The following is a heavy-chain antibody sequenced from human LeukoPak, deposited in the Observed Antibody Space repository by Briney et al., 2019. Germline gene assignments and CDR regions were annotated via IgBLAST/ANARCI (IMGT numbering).Heavy chain of an antibody. CDR1: GYTFTSYG. Sequence: ASVKVSCKASGYTFTSYGISWVRQAPGQGLEWMGWISAYNGNTNYAQKLQGRVTMTTDTSTSTAYMELRSLRSEDTAVYYCARDDYDILTGHKYNWFDPWGQGTLVTVSS. CDR2: ISAYNGNT. D-gene: IGHD3-9*01. CDR3: ARDDYDILTGHKYNWFDP. J-gene: IGHJ5*02. V-gene: IGHV1-18*01.